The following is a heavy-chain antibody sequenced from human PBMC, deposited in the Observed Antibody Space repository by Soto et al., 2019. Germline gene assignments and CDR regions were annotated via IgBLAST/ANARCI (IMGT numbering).Heavy chain of an antibody. CDR1: GGSISSSSYY. CDR3: RVGCSSTSCYTNYYYGMDA. J-gene: IGHJ6*02. V-gene: IGHV4-39*01. CDR2: IYYSGST. D-gene: IGHD2-2*02. Sequence: PSETLSLTCTVSGGSISSSSYYWGWIRQPPGKGLEWIGSIYYSGSTYYNPSLKSRVTISVDTSKNQFSLKLSSVTAADTAVYYCRVGCSSTSCYTNYYYGMDAWGQGTTVTVSS.